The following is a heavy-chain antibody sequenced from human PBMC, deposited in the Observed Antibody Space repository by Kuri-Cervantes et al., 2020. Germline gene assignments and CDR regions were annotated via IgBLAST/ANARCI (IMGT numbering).Heavy chain of an antibody. CDR1: GFTFSSYG. V-gene: IGHV3-30*03. CDR3: ASLQYGGTEIQMTKYYWYYNMDV. J-gene: IGHJ6*02. D-gene: IGHD4-23*01. Sequence: GSLKISCAASGFTFSSYGMHWVRQAPGKGLEWVAVISYDGSEKYYADSVKGRFTISRDNSKNTLSLQMNSLRAEDTAMYYCASLQYGGTEIQMTKYYWYYNMDVWGQGTTVTVSS. CDR2: ISYDGSEK.